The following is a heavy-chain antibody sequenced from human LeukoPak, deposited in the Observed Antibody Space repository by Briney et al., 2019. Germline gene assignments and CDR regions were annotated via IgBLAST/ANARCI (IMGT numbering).Heavy chain of an antibody. J-gene: IGHJ6*02. CDR3: ERDRVQWEPYYYYGMDV. D-gene: IGHD1-26*01. V-gene: IGHV3-53*04. CDR2: IYSGGST. Sequence: GGSLRLSCAASGFTVSSNYMSWVRQAPGKGLEWVSVIYSGGSTYYADSVKGRFTSSRHNSKNTLYLQMNSLRAEDTVVYYCERDRVQWEPYYYYGMDVWGQGTTVTVSS. CDR1: GFTVSSNY.